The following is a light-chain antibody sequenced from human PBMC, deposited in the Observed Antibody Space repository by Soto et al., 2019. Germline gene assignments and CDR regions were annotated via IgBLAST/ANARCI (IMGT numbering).Light chain of an antibody. CDR1: QSVRSY. J-gene: IGKJ1*01. Sequence: EIVLTQSPATLSLSPGERATLSCRASQSVRSYLAWYQQKPGQAPRLLIYDASNRATGIPARFSGSGSGTDFTLTISSLEPEDFAVYYCQQCSYCPRWTFGQGTKVEIK. V-gene: IGKV3-11*01. CDR3: QQCSYCPRWT. CDR2: DAS.